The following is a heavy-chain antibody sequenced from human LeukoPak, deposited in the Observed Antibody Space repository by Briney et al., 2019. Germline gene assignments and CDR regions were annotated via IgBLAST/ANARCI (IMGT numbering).Heavy chain of an antibody. CDR3: ARGVLLWFGELWD. Sequence: GGSLRLSCAASGFTFSSYSMNWVRQAPGKGLEWVSYISSSSSTIYYADSVKGRFTISRDNAKNSLYLQMNSLRAEDTAVYYFARGVLLWFGELWDWGQGTLVTVSS. CDR2: ISSSSSTI. J-gene: IGHJ4*02. CDR1: GFTFSSYS. D-gene: IGHD3-10*01. V-gene: IGHV3-48*01.